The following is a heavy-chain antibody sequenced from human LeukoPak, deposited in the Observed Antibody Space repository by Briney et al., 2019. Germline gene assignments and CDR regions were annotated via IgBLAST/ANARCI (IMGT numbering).Heavy chain of an antibody. D-gene: IGHD2-2*01. Sequence: ASVKVSCKASGYTFTSYGISWVQQAPGQGLEWMGWISAYNGNTNYAQKLQGRVTMATDTSTSTAYMELRSLRSDDTAVYYCARGGYCSSTSCKSLRYYYGIDVWGQGTTVTVSS. V-gene: IGHV1-18*01. CDR1: GYTFTSYG. CDR2: ISAYNGNT. CDR3: ARGGYCSSTSCKSLRYYYGIDV. J-gene: IGHJ6*02.